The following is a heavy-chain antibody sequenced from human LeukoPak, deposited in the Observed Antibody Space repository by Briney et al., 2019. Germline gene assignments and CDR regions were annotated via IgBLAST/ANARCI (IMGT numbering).Heavy chain of an antibody. V-gene: IGHV4-39*01. Sequence: SETLSLTCTVSGGSISSSSYYWGWIRQPPGKGLEWIGSIYYSGSTYYNLSLKSRVTISVDTSKNQFSLKLSSVTAADTAVYYCARQGSSWYGYWGQGTLVTVSS. D-gene: IGHD6-13*01. CDR3: ARQGSSWYGY. CDR1: GGSISSSSYY. J-gene: IGHJ4*02. CDR2: IYYSGST.